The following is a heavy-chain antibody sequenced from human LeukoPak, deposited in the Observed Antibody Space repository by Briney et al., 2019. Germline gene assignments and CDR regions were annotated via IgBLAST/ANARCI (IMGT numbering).Heavy chain of an antibody. CDR3: ARQNRDSSGLYYFDF. V-gene: IGHV4-39*01. D-gene: IGHD3-22*01. CDR2: IYYSGST. J-gene: IGHJ4*02. CDR1: GGSISSSNYY. Sequence: SETLSLTCTVSGGSISSSNYYWDWIRQPPGKGLEWIGSIYYSGSTYYNPSLKSPVTISVDTSKNQLSLKLSSVTATDTSVYYCARQNRDSSGLYYFDFWGQGTLVTVSS.